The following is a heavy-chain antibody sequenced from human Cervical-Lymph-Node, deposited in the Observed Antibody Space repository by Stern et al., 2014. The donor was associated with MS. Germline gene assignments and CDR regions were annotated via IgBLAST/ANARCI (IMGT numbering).Heavy chain of an antibody. CDR2: ISSSGSTI. CDR1: GFTFSDFY. D-gene: IGHD2-15*01. CDR3: ASDGIAELVIAPIY. Sequence: QVQLVESGGGLVKPGGSLRLSCAASGFTFSDFYMNWIRPAPGKGLEWVSYISSSGSTIYYADSVKGRFTISRDNAKNSLYLHMNSLRAEDTAVYYCASDGIAELVIAPIYWGQGTPVTVSS. J-gene: IGHJ4*02. V-gene: IGHV3-11*01.